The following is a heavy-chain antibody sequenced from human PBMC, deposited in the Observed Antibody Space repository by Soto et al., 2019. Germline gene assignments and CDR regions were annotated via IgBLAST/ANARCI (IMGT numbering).Heavy chain of an antibody. CDR1: GYTFTSYA. CDR3: ARECSSTSCQGGMDV. J-gene: IGHJ6*02. D-gene: IGHD2-2*01. Sequence: ASVKVSCKASGYTFTSYAMHWVRQAPGQRLEWMGWINAGNGNTKYSQKFQGRVTITRDTSASTAYMELSSLRSEDTAVYYCARECSSTSCQGGMDVWGQGTTVTVSS. V-gene: IGHV1-3*01. CDR2: INAGNGNT.